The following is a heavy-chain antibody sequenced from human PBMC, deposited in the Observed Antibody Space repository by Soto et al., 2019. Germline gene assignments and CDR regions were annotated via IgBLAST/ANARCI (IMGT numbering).Heavy chain of an antibody. Sequence: ASVKVSCKASGYTFTSYGISWVRQAPGQGLEWMGWISAYNGNTNYAQKLQGRVTMTTDTSTSTAYMELRSLRSDDTAVYYCARVHIVVVPAARNVFDYWGQGTLVTVS. CDR1: GYTFTSYG. CDR2: ISAYNGNT. CDR3: ARVHIVVVPAARNVFDY. D-gene: IGHD2-2*01. J-gene: IGHJ4*02. V-gene: IGHV1-18*01.